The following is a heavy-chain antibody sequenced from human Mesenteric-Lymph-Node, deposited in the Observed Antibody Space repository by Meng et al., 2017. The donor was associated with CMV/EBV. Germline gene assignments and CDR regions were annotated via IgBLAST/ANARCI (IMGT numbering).Heavy chain of an antibody. J-gene: IGHJ4*02. D-gene: IGHD5-12*01. Sequence: GGSLRLSCKGSGYSFTSYWIGWVRQMPGKGLEWMGIIYPGDSDTRYSPSFQGQVTISADKSIITAYLQWSSLKASDTAMYYCARHLGHRGYDYIDYWGQGTLVTVSS. CDR3: ARHLGHRGYDYIDY. V-gene: IGHV5-51*01. CDR2: IYPGDSDT. CDR1: GYSFTSYW.